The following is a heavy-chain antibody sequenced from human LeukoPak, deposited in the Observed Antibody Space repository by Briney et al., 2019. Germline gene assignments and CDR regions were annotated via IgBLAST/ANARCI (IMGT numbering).Heavy chain of an antibody. D-gene: IGHD2-2*02. CDR3: ARDLSEPIVVPAAIVGAFDI. CDR1: GFTFSSYA. J-gene: IGHJ3*02. V-gene: IGHV3-30*04. CDR2: ISYDGSNK. Sequence: GRSLRLSCAASGFTFSSYAMHWVRQAPGKGLEWVAVISYDGSNKYYADSVKGRFTISRDNSKNTLYLQMNSLRAEDTAVYYCARDLSEPIVVPAAIVGAFDIWGQGIMVTVSS.